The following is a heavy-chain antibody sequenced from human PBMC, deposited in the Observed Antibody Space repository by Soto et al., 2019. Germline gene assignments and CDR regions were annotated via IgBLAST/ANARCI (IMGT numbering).Heavy chain of an antibody. CDR3: ATGEYYYDSSGYYYC. CDR2: ISSNGGST. J-gene: IGHJ4*02. D-gene: IGHD3-22*01. Sequence: GGSLRLSCAASGFTFSSYAMHWVRQAPGKGLEYVSAISSNGGSTYYANSVKGRFTISRDNSKNTLYLQMGSLRAEDTAVYYCATGEYYYDSSGYYYCWGQGTLVTVSS. V-gene: IGHV3-64*01. CDR1: GFTFSSYA.